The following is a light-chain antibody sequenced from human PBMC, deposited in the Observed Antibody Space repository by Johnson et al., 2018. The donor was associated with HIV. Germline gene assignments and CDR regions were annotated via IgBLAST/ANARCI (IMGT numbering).Light chain of an antibody. V-gene: IGLV1-51*02. CDR2: ENN. CDR1: SSNIGTNY. Sequence: QSLLTQPPSVSAAPGQNVTISCSGGSSNIGTNYVSWYQQFPGTAPKLLIYENNKRPSGIPDRFSDSKSGTSATLGITGLQTGDEADYYCGTWDTSLTAGGVFGTGTKVTVL. CDR3: GTWDTSLTAGGV. J-gene: IGLJ1*01.